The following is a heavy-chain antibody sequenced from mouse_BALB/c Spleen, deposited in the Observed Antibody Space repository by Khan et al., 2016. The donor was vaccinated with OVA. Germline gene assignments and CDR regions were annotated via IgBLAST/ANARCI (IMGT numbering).Heavy chain of an antibody. D-gene: IGHD1-1*02. J-gene: IGHJ3*01. Sequence: EVELVESGGDLVKPGGSLKLSCAASGFTFSTYGMSWVRQTPDKRLEWVATISSGGHYTYYPDSVKGRFTISRDNSKSTLYLQLSSLKPEDTASYYCAGLAYCNHGGEFAYWGQGTLVTVSA. CDR2: ISSGGHYT. CDR3: AGLAYCNHGGEFAY. V-gene: IGHV5-6*01. CDR1: GFTFSTYG.